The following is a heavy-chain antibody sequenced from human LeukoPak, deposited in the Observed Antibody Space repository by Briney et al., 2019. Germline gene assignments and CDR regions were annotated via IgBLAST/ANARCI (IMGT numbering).Heavy chain of an antibody. CDR1: GGSISSYY. Sequence: SETLSLTCTVSGGSISSYYWGWIRQPPGKGLEWIGSIYYSGSTYYNPSLKSRVTISVDTSKNQFSLKLSSVTAADTAVYYCVDDSSPIGVRAFDIWGQGTMVTVSS. CDR3: VDDSSPIGVRAFDI. J-gene: IGHJ3*02. D-gene: IGHD3-22*01. CDR2: IYYSGST. V-gene: IGHV4-39*07.